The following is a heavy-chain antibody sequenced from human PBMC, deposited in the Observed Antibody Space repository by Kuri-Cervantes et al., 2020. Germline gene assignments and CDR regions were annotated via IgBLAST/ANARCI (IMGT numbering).Heavy chain of an antibody. CDR2: ISSDGSAK. V-gene: IGHV3-48*01. Sequence: GESLKISCVASGFTFSSCGINWVRQAPGKGLEWLSYISSDGSAKYYADSVKGRFTISRDNARNSLYLQMNSLRAEDTAVYYCARALSPYDFWSGYLGGWFDPWGQGTLVTVSS. J-gene: IGHJ5*02. CDR1: GFTFSSCG. D-gene: IGHD3-3*01. CDR3: ARALSPYDFWSGYLGGWFDP.